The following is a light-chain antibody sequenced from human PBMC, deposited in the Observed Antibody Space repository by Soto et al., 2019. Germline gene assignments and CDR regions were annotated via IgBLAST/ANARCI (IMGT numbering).Light chain of an antibody. CDR2: DAS. J-gene: IGKJ2*01. Sequence: EIVLTQSPATMSLSPGERATLSCRASQSVSTYLAWYQQKLGQAPRLIIYDASSRATGIPARFSGSGSGTDFALTISSLEPEDFAVYYCQQRSNWPRYTFGQGTKLEIK. CDR1: QSVSTY. V-gene: IGKV3-11*01. CDR3: QQRSNWPRYT.